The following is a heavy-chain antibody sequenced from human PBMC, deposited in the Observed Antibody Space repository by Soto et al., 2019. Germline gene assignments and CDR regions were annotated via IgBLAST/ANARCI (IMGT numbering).Heavy chain of an antibody. CDR3: ARGDYGDLNFIY. V-gene: IGHV4-31*03. CDR2: IYYSGST. J-gene: IGHJ4*02. Sequence: SETQSLTCSVSGGSISSGGYYWSWIRQHPGKGLEWIGYIYYSGSTYYNPSLKSRVTISVDTSKNQFSLKLSSVTAADTAVYYCARGDYGDLNFIYWGQGTLVNVPQ. CDR1: GGSISSGGYY. D-gene: IGHD4-17*01.